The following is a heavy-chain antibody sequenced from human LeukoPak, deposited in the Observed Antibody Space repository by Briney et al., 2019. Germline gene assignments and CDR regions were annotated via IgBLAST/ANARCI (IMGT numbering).Heavy chain of an antibody. CDR1: GFTFSSYA. CDR2: ISYDGSNK. J-gene: IGHJ4*02. D-gene: IGHD6-19*01. CDR3: ARDQDSSGWYTFDY. V-gene: IGHV3-30*04. Sequence: GRSLRLSCAASGFTFSSYAMHWVRQAPGKGLEWVAVISYDGSNKYYADSVKGRFTISRDNSKNTLYLQMNSLRAEDTAVYYCARDQDSSGWYTFDYWGQGTLVTVSS.